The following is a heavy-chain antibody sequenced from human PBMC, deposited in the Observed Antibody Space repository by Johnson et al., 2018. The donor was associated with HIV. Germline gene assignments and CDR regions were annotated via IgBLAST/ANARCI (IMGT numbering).Heavy chain of an antibody. J-gene: IGHJ3*02. V-gene: IGHV3-11*04. D-gene: IGHD7-27*01. CDR1: GFTFSNAW. CDR3: ASGDRSI. CDR2: ISGSGGST. Sequence: QVQLVESGGGVVQPGRSLRLSCAASGFTFSNAWMSWVRQAPGKGLEWVSTISGSGGSTGYADSVKGRFTISRDNAKNSLYLQMDSLRVEDTAVYYCASGDRSIWGQGTMVTVSS.